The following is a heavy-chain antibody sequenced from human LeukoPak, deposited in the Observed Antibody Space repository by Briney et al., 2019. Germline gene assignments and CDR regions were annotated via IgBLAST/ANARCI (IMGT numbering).Heavy chain of an antibody. D-gene: IGHD3-22*01. J-gene: IGHJ4*02. CDR1: GYTFTGYY. CDR2: INAGNGNT. Sequence: ASVKVSCKASGYTFTGYYMHWVRQAPGQRLEWMGWINAGNGNTKYSQEFQGRVTITRDTSASTAYMELSSLRSEDMAVYYCARGPFSYYYDSSGYYSELDYWGQGTLVTVSS. CDR3: ARGPFSYYYDSSGYYSELDY. V-gene: IGHV1-3*03.